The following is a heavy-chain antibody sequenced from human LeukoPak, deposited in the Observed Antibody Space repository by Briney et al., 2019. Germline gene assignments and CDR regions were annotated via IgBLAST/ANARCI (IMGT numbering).Heavy chain of an antibody. CDR2: IHHSGST. J-gene: IGHJ4*02. Sequence: SETLSLTCAVYGGSFSGFYCSWIRQPPGKGLEWIGEIHHSGSTNYNPSLKSRVTISVDTSKNQLSLNLSSVTAADTAVYYCVVDTAMVTLFDYWGQGTLVTVSS. CDR3: VVDTAMVTLFDY. CDR1: GGSFSGFY. D-gene: IGHD5-18*01. V-gene: IGHV4-34*01.